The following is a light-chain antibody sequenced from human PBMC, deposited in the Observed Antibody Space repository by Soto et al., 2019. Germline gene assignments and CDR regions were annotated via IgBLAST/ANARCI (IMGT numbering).Light chain of an antibody. Sequence: ESVLTQSPGTRSLSPGERATLASRVSQSVSSSYLAWYQQKPGQAPRLIIYGASNRATGIPDRFSGSGSGTDFTLTISRLEPEDFAVYYCQQLGAFGQGTKVEIK. J-gene: IGKJ1*01. V-gene: IGKV3-20*01. CDR1: QSVSSSY. CDR2: GAS. CDR3: QQLGA.